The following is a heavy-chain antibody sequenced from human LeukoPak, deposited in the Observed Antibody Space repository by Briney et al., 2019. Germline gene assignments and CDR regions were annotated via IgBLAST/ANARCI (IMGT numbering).Heavy chain of an antibody. Sequence: AGGSLRFSCAASGFTFSSYWMSWVRQAPGKGLEWVANIKQDGSEKYYVDSVKGRFTISRDNAKNSLYLQMNSLRAEDTAVYYCARGTFPTHYYYYGMDVWGQGTTVTVSS. CDR1: GFTFSSYW. CDR2: IKQDGSEK. J-gene: IGHJ6*02. CDR3: ARGTFPTHYYYYGMDV. D-gene: IGHD2/OR15-2a*01. V-gene: IGHV3-7*03.